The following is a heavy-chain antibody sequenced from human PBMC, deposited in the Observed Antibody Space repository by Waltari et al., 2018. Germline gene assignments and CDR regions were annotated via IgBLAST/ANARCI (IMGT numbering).Heavy chain of an antibody. CDR1: GGSIRSGSYY. Sequence: QVQLQESGPGLVKPSQTMSLTCTVSGGSIRSGSYYWSWIRQPAGTGLEWIGYIYTRGSTNYNPSLKSRVTISVDTSKNQFSLKLSSVTAADTAVYYCARTSGWYGCDYWGQGTLVTVSS. J-gene: IGHJ4*02. CDR2: IYTRGST. V-gene: IGHV4-61*09. CDR3: ARTSGWYGCDY. D-gene: IGHD6-19*01.